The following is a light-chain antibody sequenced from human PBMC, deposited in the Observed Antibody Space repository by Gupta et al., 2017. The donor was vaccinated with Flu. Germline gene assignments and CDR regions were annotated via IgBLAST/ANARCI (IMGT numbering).Light chain of an antibody. V-gene: IGKV1-5*03. Sequence: DIKMTQSPSTMSASVGDRVTITCRARQSITTWLAWYQQKTGKDPILLIYMDSNLVTGGPSRFSGSRSCTEFTLTIISLQPDDFATYYCLQYNTHPWTFGQGTRVEI. CDR3: LQYNTHPWT. CDR1: QSITTW. J-gene: IGKJ1*01. CDR2: MDS.